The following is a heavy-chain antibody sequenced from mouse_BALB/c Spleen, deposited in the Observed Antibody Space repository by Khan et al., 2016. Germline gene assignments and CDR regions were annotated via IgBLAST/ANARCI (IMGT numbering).Heavy chain of an antibody. CDR3: SSDYDGFAY. V-gene: IGHV2-6-7*01. CDR2: IWADGRT. J-gene: IGHJ3*01. D-gene: IGHD2-12*01. Sequence: VQLQESGPGLVAPSQSLSITCTVSGFSLTGYGVNWVRQPPGKGLEWLGKIWADGRTDYNSALKSRVSISKDNSKSQVVLKMNSLQTDDTANCYCSSDYDGFAYWGQGTLVIGSA. CDR1: GFSLTGYG.